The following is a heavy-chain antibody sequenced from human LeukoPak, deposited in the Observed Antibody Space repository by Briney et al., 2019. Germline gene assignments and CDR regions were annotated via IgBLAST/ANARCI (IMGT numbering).Heavy chain of an antibody. D-gene: IGHD5-12*01. CDR2: VNHSGST. CDR1: SGPFSGYS. J-gene: IGHJ4*02. V-gene: IGHV4-34*01. CDR3: ARGGYSGYRSRFDY. Sequence: SETLSLTCAVHSGPFSGYSWNWIRQPPGMGLEWIGEVNHSGSTNYNPSLKSRVTISVDTAKNQFSLKLSSVTAADTSVYYCARGGYSGYRSRFDYWGQGTLVTVSS.